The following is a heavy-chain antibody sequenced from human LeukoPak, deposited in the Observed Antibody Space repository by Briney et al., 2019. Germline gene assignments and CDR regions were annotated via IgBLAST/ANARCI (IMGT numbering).Heavy chain of an antibody. CDR3: ARDVEEYYDSSGYSFDY. J-gene: IGHJ4*02. D-gene: IGHD3-22*01. CDR2: ISAYNGNT. CDR1: GYTFTSYG. Sequence: ASVKVSCKASGYTFTSYGISWVRQAPGQGLKWMGWISAYNGNTNYAQKLQGRVTMTTDTSTSTAYMELRSLRSDDTAVYYCARDVEEYYDSSGYSFDYWGQGTLVTVSS. V-gene: IGHV1-18*01.